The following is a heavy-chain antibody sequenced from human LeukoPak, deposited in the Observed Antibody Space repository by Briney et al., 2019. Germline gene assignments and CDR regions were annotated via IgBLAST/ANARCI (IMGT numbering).Heavy chain of an antibody. Sequence: GESLKISCRGSGYNFNNHWIGWVRQIPGKGLEWMGLIYPGDSDTKYSPSFEGQVTMSVDKSISAAFLQWSSLKASDTAMYYCARQRDYNIFTGYHSGAFDIWGQGTMVTVSS. V-gene: IGHV5-51*01. CDR2: IYPGDSDT. CDR3: ARQRDYNIFTGYHSGAFDI. CDR1: GYNFNNHW. J-gene: IGHJ3*02. D-gene: IGHD3-9*01.